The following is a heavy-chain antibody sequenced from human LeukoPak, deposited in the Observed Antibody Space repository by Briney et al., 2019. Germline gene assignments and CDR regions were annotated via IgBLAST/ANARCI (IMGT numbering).Heavy chain of an antibody. CDR3: ARGGTVSGYYYALLDY. Sequence: PGGSLRLSCAASGFTVSNNYMSWVRQAPGKGLEWVSFIYSGGSTYYADSVKGRFTISRDNSKNTLYLQMNSLRAEDTAVYYCARGGTVSGYYYALLDYWGQGTLVTVSS. D-gene: IGHD3-22*01. CDR2: IYSGGST. V-gene: IGHV3-53*01. CDR1: GFTVSNNY. J-gene: IGHJ4*02.